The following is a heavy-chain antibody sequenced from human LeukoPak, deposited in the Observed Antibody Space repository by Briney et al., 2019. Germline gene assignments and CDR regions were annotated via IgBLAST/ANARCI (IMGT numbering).Heavy chain of an antibody. CDR2: INSDGSST. Sequence: PGGSLRLSCAASGFTFSSYWMHWVRQAPGKGLVWVSRINSDGSSTSYADSVKGRFTVSRDNANKSLYLHMNSLRAEDTAVYYCARGTGLDYWGQGTLVTVSS. CDR1: GFTFSSYW. J-gene: IGHJ4*02. D-gene: IGHD1-14*01. V-gene: IGHV3-74*01. CDR3: ARGTGLDY.